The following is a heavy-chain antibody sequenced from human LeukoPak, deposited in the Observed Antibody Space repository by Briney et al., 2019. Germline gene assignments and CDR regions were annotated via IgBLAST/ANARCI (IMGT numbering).Heavy chain of an antibody. D-gene: IGHD3-22*01. CDR3: AGNDSSGYFGYYYGMDV. CDR2: IYYSGST. CDR1: GGSISSGDYY. V-gene: IGHV4-30-4*01. Sequence: SETLSLTCTVSGGSISSGDYYWSWIRQPPGKGLEWIGYIYYSGSTYYNPSLKGRVTISVDTSKNQFSLKLSSVTAADTAVYYCAGNDSSGYFGYYYGMDVWGQGTTVTVSS. J-gene: IGHJ6*02.